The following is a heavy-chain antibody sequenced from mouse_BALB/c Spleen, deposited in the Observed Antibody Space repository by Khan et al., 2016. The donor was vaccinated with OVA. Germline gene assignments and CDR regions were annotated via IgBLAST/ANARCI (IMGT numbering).Heavy chain of an antibody. Sequence: VQLQQPGPGLVKPSQSLSLTCTVTGYSITSDYVWNWIRQFPGNKLEWMGFISYSGNTNYNPSLKSRITITPDTSKNQFFLQLNSVTTEDTATYYCARVYGGDFDYWGQGTTLTVSS. D-gene: IGHD1-1*01. CDR2: ISYSGNT. V-gene: IGHV3-2*02. CDR1: GYSITSDYV. CDR3: ARVYGGDFDY. J-gene: IGHJ2*01.